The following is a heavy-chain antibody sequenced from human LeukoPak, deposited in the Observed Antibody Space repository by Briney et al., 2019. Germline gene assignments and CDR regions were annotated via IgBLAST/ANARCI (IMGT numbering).Heavy chain of an antibody. D-gene: IGHD3-16*01. Sequence: GGSLRLSCAASGFTLSRHAMTWVRQAPGKGLGWGSTISDSGGNTYYAASVAGRFTISRGNSRDTLYLQMNSLRADDTAVYFCARGGFLGPDYWGQGTLVTVSS. CDR3: ARGGFLGPDY. V-gene: IGHV3-23*01. CDR2: ISDSGGNT. CDR1: GFTLSRHA. J-gene: IGHJ4*02.